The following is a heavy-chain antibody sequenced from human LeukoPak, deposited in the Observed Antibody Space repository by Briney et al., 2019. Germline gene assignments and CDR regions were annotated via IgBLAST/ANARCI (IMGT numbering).Heavy chain of an antibody. CDR2: IYYSGST. CDR1: GGSINRGGYY. V-gene: IGHV4-31*03. J-gene: IGHJ6*03. Sequence: PSQTQSLTCTVSGGSINRGGYYWTWIRQHPGKGLEWIGYIYYSGSTYYNPSLKSRLTISLDMSKNQFSLRLSSVTAADTAVYYCARDRNSGSYLDYYYYIDVWGKGTTVTVSS. D-gene: IGHD1-26*01. CDR3: ARDRNSGSYLDYYYYIDV.